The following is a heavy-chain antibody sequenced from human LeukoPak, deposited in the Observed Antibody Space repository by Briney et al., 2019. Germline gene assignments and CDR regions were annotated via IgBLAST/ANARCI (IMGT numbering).Heavy chain of an antibody. Sequence: GGSLRLSCAASGFPFSNYWMHWVRQAPGKGLVWVSRVNSDGSTTNYADSVKGRFTISRDNAENTLYMRMNSLRPEDTAVYYCARGYYSSSRFHSWGQETLVTVSS. V-gene: IGHV3-74*01. CDR3: ARGYYSSSRFHS. J-gene: IGHJ4*02. CDR2: VNSDGSTT. D-gene: IGHD6-13*01. CDR1: GFPFSNYW.